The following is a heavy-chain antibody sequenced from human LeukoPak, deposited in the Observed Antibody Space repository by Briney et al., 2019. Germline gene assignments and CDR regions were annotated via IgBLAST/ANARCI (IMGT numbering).Heavy chain of an antibody. Sequence: GASVKVSCKVSGYTLTELSMHWVRQAPGKGLEWMGGFDPEDGETIYAQQFQGRVTMTEDTSTDTAYMELSSLRSEDTAVYYCATDVSGSYSLGYWGQGTLVTVSS. CDR3: ATDVSGSYSLGY. D-gene: IGHD1-26*01. J-gene: IGHJ4*02. V-gene: IGHV1-24*01. CDR2: FDPEDGET. CDR1: GYTLTELS.